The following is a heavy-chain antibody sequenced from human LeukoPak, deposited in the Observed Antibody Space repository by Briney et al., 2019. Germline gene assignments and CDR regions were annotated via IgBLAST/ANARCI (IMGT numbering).Heavy chain of an antibody. CDR1: GYSISSGYY. J-gene: IGHJ4*02. Sequence: SETLSLTCAVSGYSISSGYYWGWIRQPPGKGLEWIGSIYHSGSTYYNPSLKSRVTISVDTSKNQFSLKLSSVTAAETAVYYCARLNDFWEDYWGQGTLVTVSS. CDR2: IYHSGST. V-gene: IGHV4-38-2*01. CDR3: ARLNDFWEDY. D-gene: IGHD3-3*01.